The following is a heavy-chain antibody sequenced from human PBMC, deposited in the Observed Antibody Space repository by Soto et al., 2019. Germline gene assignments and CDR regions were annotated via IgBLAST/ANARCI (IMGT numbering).Heavy chain of an antibody. CDR1: GFTFSSYV. CDR2: ISAGGSST. Sequence: EVQLLDSGGGLVQPGGSLRLFCAASGFTFSSYVMSWVRQAPGKGLEWVSTISAGGSSTYYADSVKGRFTISRDNSKNTLYLQMNSLRPEDTAVYYCAKEGALGLYYFDYWGQGTLVTVSS. V-gene: IGHV3-23*01. J-gene: IGHJ4*02. D-gene: IGHD3-10*01. CDR3: AKEGALGLYYFDY.